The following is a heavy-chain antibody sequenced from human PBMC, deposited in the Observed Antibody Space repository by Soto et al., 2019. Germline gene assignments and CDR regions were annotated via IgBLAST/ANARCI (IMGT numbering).Heavy chain of an antibody. CDR3: AKDPEYSYGYSFHY. CDR1: GFTFSSYG. D-gene: IGHD5-18*01. J-gene: IGHJ4*02. CDR2: ISYDGSNK. Sequence: GGSLRLSCAASGFTFSSYGIHWVRQAPGKGLEWVAVISYDGSNKYYADSVKGRFTISRDNSKNTLYLQMNSLRAEDTAVYYCAKDPEYSYGYSFHYWGQGTLVTVSS. V-gene: IGHV3-30*18.